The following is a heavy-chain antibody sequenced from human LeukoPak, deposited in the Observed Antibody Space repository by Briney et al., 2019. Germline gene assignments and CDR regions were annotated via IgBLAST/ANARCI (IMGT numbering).Heavy chain of an antibody. J-gene: IGHJ6*03. CDR3: ARGVRDFYYYYYMDV. CDR1: GFTVSSNY. Sequence: GGSLRLSCAASGFTVSSNYMSWVRQAPGKGLEWVSVIYSGSSTYYADSVKGRFTISRDNSKNTLYLQMNSLRAEDTAVYYCARGVRDFYYYYYMDVWGKGTTVTISS. V-gene: IGHV3-53*01. CDR2: IYSGSST.